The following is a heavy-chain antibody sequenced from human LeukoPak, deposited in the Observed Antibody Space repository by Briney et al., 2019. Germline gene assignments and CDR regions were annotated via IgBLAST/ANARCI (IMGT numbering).Heavy chain of an antibody. J-gene: IGHJ3*02. CDR3: AKVRYFDWIDAFDI. CDR2: ISYDGSNK. CDR1: GFTFSSYA. Sequence: PGRSLRLSCAASGFTFSSYAMHWVRQAPGKGLEWVAVISYDGSNKYYADPVKGRFTTSRDNSKNTLYLQMNSLRAEDTAVYYCAKVRYFDWIDAFDIWGQGTMVTVSS. D-gene: IGHD3-9*01. V-gene: IGHV3-30*04.